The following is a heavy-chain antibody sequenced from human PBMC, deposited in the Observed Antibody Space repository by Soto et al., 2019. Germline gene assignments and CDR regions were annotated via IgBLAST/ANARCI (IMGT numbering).Heavy chain of an antibody. CDR2: IWYDGSNK. CDR3: ARDGRYFDWLVDYYGMDV. V-gene: IGHV3-33*01. D-gene: IGHD3-9*01. CDR1: GFTFSSYG. Sequence: QVQLVESGGGVVQPGRSLRLSCAASGFTFSSYGMHWVRQAPGKGLEWVAVIWYDGSNKYYADSVKGRFTISRDKSKNTLYLQMNSLRAQDTAVYYCARDGRYFDWLVDYYGMDVWGQGTTVTVSS. J-gene: IGHJ6*02.